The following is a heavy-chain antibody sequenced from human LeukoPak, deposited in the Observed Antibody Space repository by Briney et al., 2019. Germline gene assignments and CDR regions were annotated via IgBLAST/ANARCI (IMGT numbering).Heavy chain of an antibody. J-gene: IGHJ4*02. D-gene: IGHD6-19*01. CDR2: ISSSGSTI. V-gene: IGHV3-48*03. CDR1: GFTFSSYE. Sequence: GGSLRLSCAASGFTFSSYEMNWVRQAPGKGLEWVSYISSSGSTIYYADSVKGRFTISRDNAKNSLYLQMNSLRAEDTAVYYCARGVRQWLPTYYFDYWGQGTLVTVPS. CDR3: ARGVRQWLPTYYFDY.